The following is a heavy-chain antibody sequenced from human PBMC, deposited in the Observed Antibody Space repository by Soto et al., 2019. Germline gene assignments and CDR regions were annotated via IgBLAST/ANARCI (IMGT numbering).Heavy chain of an antibody. CDR2: ISSSSSYI. Sequence: PGGSLRLSCAASGFTFSSYSMNWVRQAPGKGLEWVSSISSSSSYIYYADSVKGRFTISRDNAKNSLYLQMNSLRAEDTAVYYCAREAYCSSTSCYMEAFDYWGQGTLVTVSS. D-gene: IGHD2-2*02. CDR3: AREAYCSSTSCYMEAFDY. V-gene: IGHV3-21*01. J-gene: IGHJ4*02. CDR1: GFTFSSYS.